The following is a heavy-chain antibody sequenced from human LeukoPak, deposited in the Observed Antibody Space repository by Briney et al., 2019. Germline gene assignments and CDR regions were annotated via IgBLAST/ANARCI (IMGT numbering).Heavy chain of an antibody. CDR1: GFTFSSYS. CDR2: ISSSSSTI. Sequence: GGSLRLSCAASGFTFSSYSMNWVRQAPGKGLEWVSYISSSSSTIYYADSVKGRFTISRDNAKNSLYLQMNSLRAEDTAVYYCARDPAYYYGSGSRSGIWGQGTMVTVSS. V-gene: IGHV3-48*01. D-gene: IGHD3-10*01. CDR3: ARDPAYYYGSGSRSGI. J-gene: IGHJ3*02.